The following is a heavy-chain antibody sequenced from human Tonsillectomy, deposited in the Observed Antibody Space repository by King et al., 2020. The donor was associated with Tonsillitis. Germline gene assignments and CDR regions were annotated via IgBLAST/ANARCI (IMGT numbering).Heavy chain of an antibody. CDR3: ARRVNDAFDI. Sequence: VQLVESGAEVKKPGASVKVSCRASGYTFSSYDINWVRQATGQGLEWMGWMNPNSDYTGNAEKFQGRVTMTRNTSISTAYMELNRLTSEDTAVYYCARRVNDAFDIWGQGTMVTVSS. CDR1: GYTFSSYD. V-gene: IGHV1-8*01. CDR2: MNPNSDYT. J-gene: IGHJ3*02. D-gene: IGHD4-23*01.